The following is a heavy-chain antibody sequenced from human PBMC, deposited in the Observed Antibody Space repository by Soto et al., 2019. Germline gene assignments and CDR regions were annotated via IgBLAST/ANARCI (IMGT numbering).Heavy chain of an antibody. CDR1: GYTFTSDG. J-gene: IGHJ6*02. D-gene: IGHD2-21*01. V-gene: IGHV1-18*04. CDR2: ISGDNGNT. Sequence: QVQLVQSGAEVKKPGASVKVSCQASGYTFTSDGVSWVRQAPGQGLEWMGWISGDNGNTNYAQRFRDRVTLTTDTSTSTAYMELRSLRSDDSAVYYCARDAHCGGAPGCRAMDVWGQGTTITVSS. CDR3: ARDAHCGGAPGCRAMDV.